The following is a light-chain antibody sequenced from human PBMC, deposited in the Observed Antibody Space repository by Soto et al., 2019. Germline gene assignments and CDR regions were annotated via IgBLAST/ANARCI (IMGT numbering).Light chain of an antibody. J-gene: IGLJ3*02. Sequence: QLVLTQPPSVSGAQGQRVTLSCTGNSSNLGAGYDVHWYQQLPGAAPKLVIFGNRNRPSGVPERFSGSKSGTSASLAITGLQAEDEADYYCQAYDYSLTASVFGGGTKLTVL. V-gene: IGLV1-40*01. CDR2: GNR. CDR3: QAYDYSLTASV. CDR1: SSNLGAGYD.